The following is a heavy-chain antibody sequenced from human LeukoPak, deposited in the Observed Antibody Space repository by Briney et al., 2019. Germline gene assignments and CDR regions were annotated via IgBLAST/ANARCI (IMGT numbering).Heavy chain of an antibody. CDR1: GFTFSNAW. CDR2: IKSKTDGGTT. CDR3: TTAYYYGTGGAHH. J-gene: IGHJ5*02. D-gene: IGHD3-10*01. Sequence: PGGSLRLSCAASGFTFSNAWMSWVRQAPGKGLEWVGHIKSKTDGGTTDYAAPMKGRFTISRDDSKDTLYLQVNSLKTEDTAVYYCTTAYYYGTGGAHHWGQGTLVTVSS. V-gene: IGHV3-15*01.